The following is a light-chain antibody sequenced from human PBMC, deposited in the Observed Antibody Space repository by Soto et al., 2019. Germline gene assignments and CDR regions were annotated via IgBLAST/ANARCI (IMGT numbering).Light chain of an antibody. J-gene: IGLJ3*02. Sequence: QPVLTQSSSASASLGSSVKLTCTLSSGHSSYIIAWHQQQPGKAPRYLMKLEGSGSYNKGSGVPDRFSGSSSGADRYLTISNLQSEDEADYYCETWDSMGVFGGGTKLTV. CDR2: LEGSGSY. CDR1: SGHSSYI. V-gene: IGLV4-60*03. CDR3: ETWDSMGV.